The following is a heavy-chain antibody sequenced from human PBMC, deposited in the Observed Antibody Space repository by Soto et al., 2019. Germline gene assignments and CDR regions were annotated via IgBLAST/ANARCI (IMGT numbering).Heavy chain of an antibody. CDR2: MNPNSGNT. CDR3: ALWGNGSGYEQYYYYYMDV. V-gene: IGHV1-8*01. J-gene: IGHJ6*03. D-gene: IGHD5-12*01. Sequence: ASVKVSCKASGYTFTSYDINWVRQATGQGLEWMGWMNPNSGNTGYAQKFQGRVTMTRNTSISTAYMELSSLRSEDTAVYYCALWGNGSGYEQYYYYYMDVWGKGTTVTVSS. CDR1: GYTFTSYD.